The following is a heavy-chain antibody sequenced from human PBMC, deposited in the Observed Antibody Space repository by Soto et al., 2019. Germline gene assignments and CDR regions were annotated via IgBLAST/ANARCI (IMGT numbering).Heavy chain of an antibody. Sequence: PGESLTISCKGSGYKFTNYWIGWVRQMPGKGLEWLGLIYPGDSDTRYSSSFQGQVTISADKSISTAYLQWSSLKASDTAIFYCALVVRGVTTEAHYFDYWGQGTLVTVSS. J-gene: IGHJ4*02. D-gene: IGHD3-10*01. CDR3: ALVVRGVTTEAHYFDY. V-gene: IGHV5-51*01. CDR1: GYKFTNYW. CDR2: IYPGDSDT.